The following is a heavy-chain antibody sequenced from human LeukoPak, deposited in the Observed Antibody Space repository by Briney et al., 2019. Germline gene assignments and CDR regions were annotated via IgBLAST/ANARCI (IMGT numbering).Heavy chain of an antibody. D-gene: IGHD2-15*01. CDR1: GYTFTSYY. Sequence: ASVKVSCKASGYTFTSYYMHWVRQAPGQVLEWMGIINPSGGSTSYAQKFQGRVTMTRDTSTSTVYMELSSLRSEDTAVYYCARDVHCSGGSCYYYGIDVWGKGTTVTVSS. CDR3: ARDVHCSGGSCYYYGIDV. CDR2: INPSGGST. J-gene: IGHJ6*04. V-gene: IGHV1-46*01.